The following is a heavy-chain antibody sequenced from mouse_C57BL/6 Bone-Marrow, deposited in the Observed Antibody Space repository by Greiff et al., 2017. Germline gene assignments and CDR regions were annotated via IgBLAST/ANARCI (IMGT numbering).Heavy chain of an antibody. CDR2: IDPSDSYT. CDR3: ADGLEFAY. V-gene: IGHV1-50*01. CDR1: GYTFTSYW. J-gene: IGHJ3*01. Sequence: QVQLQQPGAELVKPGASVKLSCKASGYTFTSYWMQWVNQRPGQGLAWIGEIDPSDSYTNYNQKFKGKATLTVDTSSSTAYMQLISLTSEDSAFYYCADGLEFAYWDQGTLVTVTA.